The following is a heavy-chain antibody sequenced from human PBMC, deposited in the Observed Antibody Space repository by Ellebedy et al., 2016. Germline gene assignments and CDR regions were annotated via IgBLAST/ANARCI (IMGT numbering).Heavy chain of an antibody. J-gene: IGHJ6*02. CDR1: GYSFTSYW. CDR2: IFPGDSDT. D-gene: IGHD6-13*01. V-gene: IGHV5-51*01. CDR3: ARYSGYSSSWYVSDYYYYGMDV. Sequence: GESLKISCKGSGYSFTSYWIGWVRQMPGKGLEWMGIIFPGDSDTRYSPSFQGQVTISADKSISTAYLQWSSLKASDTAMYYCARYSGYSSSWYVSDYYYYGMDVWGQGTTVTVSS.